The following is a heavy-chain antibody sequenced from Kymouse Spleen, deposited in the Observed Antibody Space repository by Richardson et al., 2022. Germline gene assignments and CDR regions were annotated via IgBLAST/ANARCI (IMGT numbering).Heavy chain of an antibody. Sequence: QVQLQQWGAGLLKPSETLSLTCAVYGGSFSGYYWSWIRQPPGKGLEWIGEINHSGSTNYNPSLKSRVTISVDTSKNQFSLKLSSVTAADTAVYYCARLWW*LPPFDYWGQGTLVTVSS. CDR2: INHSGST. J-gene: IGHJ4*02. V-gene: IGHV4-34*01. CDR1: GGSFSGYY. D-gene: IGHD2-21*02. CDR3: ARLWW*LPPFDY.